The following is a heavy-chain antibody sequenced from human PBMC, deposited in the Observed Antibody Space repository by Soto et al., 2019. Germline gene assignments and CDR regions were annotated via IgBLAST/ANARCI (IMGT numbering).Heavy chain of an antibody. J-gene: IGHJ4*02. CDR2: ISAYNGNT. Sequence: QVQLVQSGAEVKKPGASVKVSCKASGYTFTSYGISWVRQAPGQGLEWMGWISAYNGNTNYAQKLQGRVTMTTDTSTSTAHMALRSRRSDDTGVYYGASPRGYSYGFDYWGQGTLVPVSS. D-gene: IGHD5-18*01. CDR1: GYTFTSYG. V-gene: IGHV1-18*01. CDR3: ASPRGYSYGFDY.